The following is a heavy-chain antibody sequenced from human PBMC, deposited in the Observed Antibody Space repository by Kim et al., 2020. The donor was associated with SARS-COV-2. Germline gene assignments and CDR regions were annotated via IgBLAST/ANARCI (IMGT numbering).Heavy chain of an antibody. Sequence: SETLSLTCTVSGGSISSGSYYWSWIRQPAGKGLEWIGRIYTSGSTNYNPSLKSRVTISVDTSKNQFSLKLSSVTAADTAVYYCARQRPAGWFDPWGQGTLVTVSS. D-gene: IGHD6-25*01. CDR2: IYTSGST. V-gene: IGHV4-61*02. CDR1: GGSISSGSYY. CDR3: ARQRPAGWFDP. J-gene: IGHJ5*02.